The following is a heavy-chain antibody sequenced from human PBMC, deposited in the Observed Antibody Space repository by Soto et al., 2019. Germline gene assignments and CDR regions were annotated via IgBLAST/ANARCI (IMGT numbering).Heavy chain of an antibody. J-gene: IGHJ5*02. CDR1: GFTFSSNW. CDR2: INSDGSIT. Sequence: TGGSLRLSCAASGFTFSSNWMHWVRQAPGKGLVWVSRINSDGSITSYADSVKGQFTISRDNAKNTLYLQMNSLRADDTAVYYCARAGYYYGWFDPWGQGTLVTV. V-gene: IGHV3-74*01. CDR3: ARAGYYYGWFDP. D-gene: IGHD3-22*01.